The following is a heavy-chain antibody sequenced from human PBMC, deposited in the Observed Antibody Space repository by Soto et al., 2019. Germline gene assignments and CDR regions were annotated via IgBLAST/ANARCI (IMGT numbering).Heavy chain of an antibody. J-gene: IGHJ6*02. D-gene: IGHD1-26*01. CDR1: GGSISSSYY. V-gene: IGHV4-61*01. CDR2: IYYSGST. CDR3: ARDCAQTARQRQTPKAKYYRYLVMVV. Sequence: SETLSLTCAVSGGSISSSYYWSWIRQPPGKGLEWIGYIYYSGSTNYNPSLKSRVTISVDTSKNQFSLKLSSVTAADTAVYYCARDCAQTARQRQTPKAKYYRYLVMVVWGQGTTVTVSS.